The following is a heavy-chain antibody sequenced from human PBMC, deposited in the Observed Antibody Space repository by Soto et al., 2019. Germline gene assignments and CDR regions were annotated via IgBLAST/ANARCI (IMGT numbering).Heavy chain of an antibody. CDR2: ISGSDNST. V-gene: IGHV3-23*01. CDR3: SPMGV. CDR1: GFTFNSYA. J-gene: IGHJ6*02. Sequence: TGGSLRLSCAASGFTFNSYAMSWVRQAPGKGLEWVSAISGSDNSTYYADSVKGRFTISRDNSKKTLYLQMSSLRADDTAVYYCSPMGVWGQGTTVTVSS.